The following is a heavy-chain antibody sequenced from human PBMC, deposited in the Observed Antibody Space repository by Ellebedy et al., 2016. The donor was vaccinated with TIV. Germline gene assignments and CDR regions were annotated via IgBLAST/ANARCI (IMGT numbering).Heavy chain of an antibody. V-gene: IGHV3-74*01. D-gene: IGHD3-3*01. J-gene: IGHJ4*02. CDR2: INNDGSST. Sequence: GESLKISCAASRVTFRSYWMHWVRQAPGEGLVWVARINNDGSSTNYADSVKGRFTISRDNAESILYLQMNSLRVEDTVMYYCAGDLDVWGQGILVTVSS. CDR1: RVTFRSYW. CDR3: AGDLDV.